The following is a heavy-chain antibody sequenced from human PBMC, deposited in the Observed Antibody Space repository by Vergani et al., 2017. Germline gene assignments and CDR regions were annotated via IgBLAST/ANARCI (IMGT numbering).Heavy chain of an antibody. Sequence: EVQLLGSGGNLVQPGGSLRLSCAASGFTFTNFAMTWVRQAPGEGLEWVSGISGSGGFTYYADSVKGRFTISRDNSKNTMFLQMNNLRAEDTAVYYCAKDNVPGYYDSSGYCDYWGQGTLVTVSS. CDR3: AKDNVPGYYDSSGYCDY. CDR1: GFTFTNFA. J-gene: IGHJ4*02. CDR2: ISGSGGFT. D-gene: IGHD3-22*01. V-gene: IGHV3-23*01.